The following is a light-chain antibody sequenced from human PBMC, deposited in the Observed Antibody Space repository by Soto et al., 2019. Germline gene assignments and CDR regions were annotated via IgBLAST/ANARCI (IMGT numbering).Light chain of an antibody. J-gene: IGLJ2*01. CDR1: SSNIGSNY. V-gene: IGLV1-47*01. CDR2: RAD. CDR3: AAWDDTLSGLV. Sequence: QSVLTQPPSVSGTPGQTVSISCSGRSSNIGSNYVYWYQQLPGTASRLLMYRADQRPSGVPDRFSGSKSGTSASLAIGGLRSEDEADYYCAAWDDTLSGLVFGGGTKLTVL.